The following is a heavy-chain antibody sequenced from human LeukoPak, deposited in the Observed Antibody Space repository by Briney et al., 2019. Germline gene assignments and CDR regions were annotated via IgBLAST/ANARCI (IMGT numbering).Heavy chain of an antibody. D-gene: IGHD3-3*01. CDR2: INWNGGST. CDR1: GFTFDDYG. V-gene: IGHV3-20*04. CDR3: ARAPRYDFWSGSSWNYFDY. Sequence: PGGSLRRSCAASGFTFDDYGMSWVRQAPGKGLEWVSRINWNGGSTGYADSVKGRFTISRDNAKNSLYLQMNSLRAEDTALYYCARAPRYDFWSGSSWNYFDYWGQGTLVTVSS. J-gene: IGHJ4*02.